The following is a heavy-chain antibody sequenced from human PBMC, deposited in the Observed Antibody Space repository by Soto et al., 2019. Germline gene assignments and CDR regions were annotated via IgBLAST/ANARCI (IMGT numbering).Heavy chain of an antibody. J-gene: IGHJ4*02. CDR2: ISGSSTST. V-gene: IGHV3-23*01. D-gene: IGHD3-10*01. CDR1: GFTFSSYA. CDR3: AKDPSSGFAMENYFDY. Sequence: VQLSGSGGGLVQPGGSLRLSCAASGFTFSSYAMSWVRQAPGKGLEWVSAISGSSTSTYYADSVKGRFTISRDNSKNTLYLQMNSLRAEDTAVYYCAKDPSSGFAMENYFDYGGQGTLVTVSS.